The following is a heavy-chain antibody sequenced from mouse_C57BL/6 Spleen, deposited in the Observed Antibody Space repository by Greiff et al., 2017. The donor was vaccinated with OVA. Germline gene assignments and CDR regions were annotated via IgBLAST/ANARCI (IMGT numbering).Heavy chain of an antibody. Sequence: QVQLQQPGAELVMPGASVKLSCKASGYTFTSYWMHWVKQRPGQGLEWIGEIDPSDSYTNYNHKFKGKSTLTVDKTSSTAYMQLSSLTSEDSAVYYCARGGYDYPYYFDYWGQGTTLTVSS. CDR1: GYTFTSYW. D-gene: IGHD2-4*01. V-gene: IGHV1-69*01. J-gene: IGHJ2*01. CDR3: ARGGYDYPYYFDY. CDR2: IDPSDSYT.